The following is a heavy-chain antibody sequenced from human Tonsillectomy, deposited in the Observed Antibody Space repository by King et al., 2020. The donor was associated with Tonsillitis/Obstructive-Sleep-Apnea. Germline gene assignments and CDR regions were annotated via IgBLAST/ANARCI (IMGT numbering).Heavy chain of an antibody. CDR3: ARGDHTWGGAFDI. CDR1: GFIFSRST. CDR2: ISYDGSYK. V-gene: IGHV3-30*04. J-gene: IGHJ3*02. D-gene: IGHD3-10*01. Sequence: VQLVESGGGVVRLGRSLRLSCAASGFIFSRSTMYWVRQAPGKGLEWVAVISYDGSYKYYTDSVKGRFTISRDNSKNTLYLQMNSLRPEDTAVYYCARGDHTWGGAFDIWGQGTMVTVFS.